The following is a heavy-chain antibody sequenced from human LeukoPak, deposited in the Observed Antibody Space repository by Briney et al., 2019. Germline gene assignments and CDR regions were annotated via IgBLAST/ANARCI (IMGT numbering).Heavy chain of an antibody. Sequence: ASVKVSCKASGYTFTGYYMHWARQAPGQGLEWMGWINPNSGGTNYAQKFQGRVTMTRDTSISTAYMELSRLRSDDTAVYYCARDRYSRYYGFWSGYWGFDYWGQGTLVTVSS. J-gene: IGHJ4*02. CDR1: GYTFTGYY. V-gene: IGHV1-2*02. D-gene: IGHD3-3*01. CDR3: ARDRYSRYYGFWSGYWGFDY. CDR2: INPNSGGT.